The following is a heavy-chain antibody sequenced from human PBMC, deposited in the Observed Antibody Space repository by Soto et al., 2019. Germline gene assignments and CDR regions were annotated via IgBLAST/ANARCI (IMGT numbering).Heavy chain of an antibody. V-gene: IGHV1-3*01. Sequence: ASVKVSCKASGYTFTSYAMHWVRQAPGQRLEWMGWINAGNGNTKYSQKFQGRVTITRDTSASTAYMELSSLRSEDTAVYYCARRRTLYGDYTFDYWGQGTLVTVSS. CDR1: GYTFTSYA. D-gene: IGHD4-17*01. J-gene: IGHJ4*02. CDR3: ARRRTLYGDYTFDY. CDR2: INAGNGNT.